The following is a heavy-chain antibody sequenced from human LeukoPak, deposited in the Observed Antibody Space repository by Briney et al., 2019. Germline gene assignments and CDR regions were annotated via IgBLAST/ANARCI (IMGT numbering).Heavy chain of an antibody. J-gene: IGHJ4*02. V-gene: IGHV3-15*01. D-gene: IGHD5-18*01. CDR1: GFTFSNAW. CDR2: IKSKTDGGTT. Sequence: PGGSLRLSCAASGFTFSNAWMSWVRQAPGKGLEWVGRIKSKTDGGTTDYAAPVKGRFTISGDDSKNTLYLQMNSLKTEDTAVYYCTTDPADTAMVTYYFDYWGQGTLVTVSS. CDR3: TTDPADTAMVTYYFDY.